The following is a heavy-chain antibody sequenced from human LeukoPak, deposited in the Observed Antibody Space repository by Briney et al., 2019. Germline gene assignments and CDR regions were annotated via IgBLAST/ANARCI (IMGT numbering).Heavy chain of an antibody. J-gene: IGHJ3*02. CDR3: ARYCSSTSCYESAFDI. CDR1: GFTFSSYA. Sequence: PGGSLRLSCAASGFTFSSYAMHWVRQAPGKGLEWVAVISYDGSNKYYADSVKGRFTISRDNSKNTLYLQMNSLRAEDAAVYYCARYCSSTSCYESAFDIWGQGTMVTVSS. D-gene: IGHD2-2*01. V-gene: IGHV3-30-3*01. CDR2: ISYDGSNK.